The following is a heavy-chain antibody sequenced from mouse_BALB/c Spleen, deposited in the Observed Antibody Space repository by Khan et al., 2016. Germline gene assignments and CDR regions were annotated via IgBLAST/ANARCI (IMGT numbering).Heavy chain of an antibody. V-gene: IGHV14-1*02. J-gene: IGHJ3*01. CDR3: AGEISYHTSRGFAY. D-gene: IGHD2-12*01. Sequence: VQLKESGAELVRPGALVKLSCKASGFNIKDYYLHWVKQRPEQGLEWVGWIDPENGHTIYDPKFQGKASMTADTSSNKAYLQLSSLTSEDTAVYYCAGEISYHTSRGFAYWGQGTLVMVSA. CDR1: GFNIKDYY. CDR2: IDPENGHT.